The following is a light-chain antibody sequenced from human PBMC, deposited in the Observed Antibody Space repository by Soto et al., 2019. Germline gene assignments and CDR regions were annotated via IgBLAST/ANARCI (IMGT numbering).Light chain of an antibody. CDR2: EVS. CDR3: SSYSGSNNTVV. V-gene: IGLV2-8*01. CDR1: SSDVGGYNY. J-gene: IGLJ2*01. Sequence: QSALTQPHSASGSPGQSVTLSCTGTSSDVGGYNYVSWYQQHPGKAPKHMIYEVSKRPSGVPDRFSGSKSGNTASLTDSGLQAEDEADYYGSSYSGSNNTVVFGGGTK.